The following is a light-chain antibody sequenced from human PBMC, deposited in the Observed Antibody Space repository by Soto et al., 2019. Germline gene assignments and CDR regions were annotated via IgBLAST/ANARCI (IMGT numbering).Light chain of an antibody. Sequence: DIQMAQSPSSLSASVGDTFTMTCRLSQSIALSVNWYQQKPGKAPKLLIYVAFTLESGVPSRFSGSGSGTEFTLTIRSLQPEDFATYYCQQSFRSPITFGQGTRLEI. CDR1: QSIALS. CDR3: QQSFRSPIT. CDR2: VAF. J-gene: IGKJ5*01. V-gene: IGKV1-39*01.